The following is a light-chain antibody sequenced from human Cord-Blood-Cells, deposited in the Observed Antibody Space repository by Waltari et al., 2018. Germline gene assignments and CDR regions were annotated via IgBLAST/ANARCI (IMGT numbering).Light chain of an antibody. CDR2: AVS. CDR3: CSYAGSYTFV. CDR1: SSDVGGDIS. Sequence: QSALTQPCPVPWAPGHSAAISCTGPSSDVGGDISFSWYQQHPGKAPKLMIYAVSTRPSGVPDRFSGSKSGNTASLTISGLRAEDEADYYCCSYAGSYTFVFGTGTKVTVL. V-gene: IGLV2-11*01. J-gene: IGLJ1*01.